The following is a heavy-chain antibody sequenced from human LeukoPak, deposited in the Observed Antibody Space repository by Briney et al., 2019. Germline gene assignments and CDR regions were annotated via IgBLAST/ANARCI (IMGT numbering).Heavy chain of an antibody. CDR1: GFTFSSDG. CDR3: ARDDDIVVVPAAVGVAFDI. Sequence: GGSLRLSCAASGFTFSSDGMSWVRQAPGKGLELVANIKQDGSEKYYVDSVKGRFTISRDNAKNSLYLQMNSLRAEDTAVYYCARDDDIVVVPAAVGVAFDIWGQGTMVTVSS. V-gene: IGHV3-7*03. CDR2: IKQDGSEK. J-gene: IGHJ3*02. D-gene: IGHD2-2*01.